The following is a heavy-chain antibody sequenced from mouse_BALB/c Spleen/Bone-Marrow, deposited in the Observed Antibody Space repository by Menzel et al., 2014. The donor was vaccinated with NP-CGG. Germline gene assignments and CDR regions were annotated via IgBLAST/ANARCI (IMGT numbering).Heavy chain of an antibody. Sequence: VQLQQSGAELVKPGASVKLSCTASGFNIKATYMNWVKKRPEQGLEWIGRIDPANGNTKYDPKFQGKATITADTSSNTAYLQLSSLTSEDTAVYYCAPYYYGSSSFAYWGQVTLVTVSA. CDR3: APYYYGSSSFAY. CDR2: IDPANGNT. J-gene: IGHJ3*01. V-gene: IGHV14-3*02. CDR1: GFNIKATY. D-gene: IGHD1-1*01.